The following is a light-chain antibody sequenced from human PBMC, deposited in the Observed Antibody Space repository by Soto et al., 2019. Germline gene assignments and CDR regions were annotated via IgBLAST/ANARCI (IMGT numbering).Light chain of an antibody. V-gene: IGKV1-39*01. CDR2: TSG. J-gene: IGKJ2*01. CDR1: QRITTY. Sequence: HMTQSPSSLSASVGDRVTITCRASQRITTYLNWYQQKSGEAPKLLISTSGTLQRGVPSRFTGSGSGTDFTLTITSLQPADFATYFCQQTYSTPYTFGQGTKLEIK. CDR3: QQTYSTPYT.